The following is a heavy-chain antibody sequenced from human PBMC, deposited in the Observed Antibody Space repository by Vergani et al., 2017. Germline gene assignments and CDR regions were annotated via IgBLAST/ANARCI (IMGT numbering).Heavy chain of an antibody. V-gene: IGHV3-7*01. D-gene: IGHD2-15*01. CDR3: TRSECSGTTCYGHYFDL. CDR1: GFTFSSYW. J-gene: IGHJ4*01. Sequence: EVQLVESGGGLVQPGGSLRLSCAASGFTFSSYWMSWVRQAPGKGLEWVANIKQDGSEKYYVDSVKGRFTISRDTSRNAVYLQMNILRVEDTGVYYCTRSECSGTTCYGHYFDLWGHGILVTVSS. CDR2: IKQDGSEK.